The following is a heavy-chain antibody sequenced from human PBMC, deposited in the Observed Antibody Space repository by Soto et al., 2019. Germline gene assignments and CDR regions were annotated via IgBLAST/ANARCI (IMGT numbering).Heavy chain of an antibody. V-gene: IGHV3-11*01. J-gene: IGHJ6*03. CDR3: ASPHTAYGDYGSYYYMDV. CDR1: GVTFSDYY. Sequence: TGGFLRLSCAASGVTFSDYYMSWIRQAPGKGLEWVSYISSSGSTIYYADSVKGRFTISRDNAKNSLYLQMNSLRAEDTAVYYCASPHTAYGDYGSYYYMDVWGKGTTVTVSS. D-gene: IGHD4-17*01. CDR2: ISSSGSTI.